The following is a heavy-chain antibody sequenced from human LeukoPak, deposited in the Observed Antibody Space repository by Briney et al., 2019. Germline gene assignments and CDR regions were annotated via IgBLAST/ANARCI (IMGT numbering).Heavy chain of an antibody. Sequence: PGGSLRLSCAASGFTVSSNNMSWVRQAPGKGLEWVSVIYSGGSTYYADSVKGRFTISRHNSKNTLYLQMNSLRAEDTAVYYCARAHSSGWYYYYGMDVWGQGTTVTVSS. CDR2: IYSGGST. CDR1: GFTVSSNN. D-gene: IGHD6-19*01. V-gene: IGHV3-53*04. CDR3: ARAHSSGWYYYYGMDV. J-gene: IGHJ6*02.